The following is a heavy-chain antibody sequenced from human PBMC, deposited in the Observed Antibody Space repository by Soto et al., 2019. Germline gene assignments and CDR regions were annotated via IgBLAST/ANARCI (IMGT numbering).Heavy chain of an antibody. CDR3: ARNPVPPPPFFAS. CDR2: IKQDGREK. D-gene: IGHD3-16*01. Sequence: EVQLVESGGGLVQPGGSLRLSCAAAGFTFSSSWMSWVRQAPGKGLEWVASIKQDGREKYYVDSVKGRFTISRDNAKNPLYLQMTGLGAEAPPWYSSARNPVPPPPFFASWAQGPRVAVPP. J-gene: IGHJ4*02. CDR1: GFTFSSSW. V-gene: IGHV3-7*01.